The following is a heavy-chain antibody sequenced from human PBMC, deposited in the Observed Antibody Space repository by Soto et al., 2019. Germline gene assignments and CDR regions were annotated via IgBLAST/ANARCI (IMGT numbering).Heavy chain of an antibody. Sequence: GVSLRLSCAASGFTFSSYSMNWVRQAPGKGLEWVSYISSSSSTIYYADPVKGRFTISRDQSKNTLYLQMNSLRAEDTAVYYCARDFCPVPTCYDLWGQGVLVTVSS. CDR2: ISSSSSTI. J-gene: IGHJ4*02. D-gene: IGHD2-2*01. CDR1: GFTFSSYS. V-gene: IGHV3-48*01. CDR3: ARDFCPVPTCYDL.